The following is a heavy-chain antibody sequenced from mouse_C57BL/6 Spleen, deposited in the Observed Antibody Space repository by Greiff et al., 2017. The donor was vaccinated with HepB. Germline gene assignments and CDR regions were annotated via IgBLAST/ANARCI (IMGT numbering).Heavy chain of an antibody. Sequence: QVQLKQPGAELVKPGASVKLSCKASGYTFTSYWMHWVKQRPGQGLEWIGMIHPNSGSTNYNEKFKSKATLTVDKSSSTAYMQLSSLTSEDSAVYYCARWWLLRGYAMDYWGQGTSVTVSS. CDR1: GYTFTSYW. CDR3: ARWWLLRGYAMDY. D-gene: IGHD2-3*01. CDR2: IHPNSGST. V-gene: IGHV1-64*01. J-gene: IGHJ4*01.